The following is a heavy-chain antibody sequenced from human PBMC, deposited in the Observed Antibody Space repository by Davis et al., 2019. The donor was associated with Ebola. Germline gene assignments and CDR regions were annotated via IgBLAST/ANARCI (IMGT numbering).Heavy chain of an antibody. CDR3: VKGVMTNSYFDY. CDR1: GFTFDDYA. V-gene: IGHV3-9*01. CDR2: LTWNSGNI. J-gene: IGHJ4*02. D-gene: IGHD4-11*01. Sequence: SLKISCAASGFTFDDYAMHWVRQAPGKGLEWVSGLTWNSGNIRYVDSVKGRFTISRDNAKNSLYLQMNSLRAEDTALYYCVKGVMTNSYFDYWGQGTLVTVSS.